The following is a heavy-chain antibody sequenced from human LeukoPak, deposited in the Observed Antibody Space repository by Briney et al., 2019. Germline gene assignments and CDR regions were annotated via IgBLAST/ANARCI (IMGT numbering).Heavy chain of an antibody. D-gene: IGHD2-21*01. Sequence: GGSLRLSCAASGFTFSSYAMSWVRQAPGKGLEWVSAISGSGGSTYYADSVKGRFTISRDNSKNTLYLQMNSLRAEDTAVYYCARVWQDYSGVDYWGQGTLVTVSS. CDR2: ISGSGGST. CDR1: GFTFSSYA. CDR3: ARVWQDYSGVDY. J-gene: IGHJ4*02. V-gene: IGHV3-23*01.